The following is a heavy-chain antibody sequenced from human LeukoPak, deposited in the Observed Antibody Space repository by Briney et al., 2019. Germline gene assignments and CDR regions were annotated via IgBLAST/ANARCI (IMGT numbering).Heavy chain of an antibody. CDR3: AREASGYYRDF. J-gene: IGHJ4*02. V-gene: IGHV3-48*04. CDR1: GFTFSSYS. D-gene: IGHD3-3*01. CDR2: ISSSSSTI. Sequence: PEGSLRLSCAASGFTFSSYSMNWVRQAPGKGLEWVSYISSSSSTIYYADSVKGRFTISRDNAKNSLYLQMNSLRAEDTAVYYCAREASGYYRDFWGQGTLVTVSS.